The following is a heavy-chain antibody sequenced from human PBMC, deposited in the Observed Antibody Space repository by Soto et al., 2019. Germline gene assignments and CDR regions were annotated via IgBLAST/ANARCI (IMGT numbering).Heavy chain of an antibody. CDR3: ARDASGGDYVPDY. CDR1: GFSLTDYA. V-gene: IGHV3-30-3*01. CDR2: ISYDGTKK. Sequence: QVQLVESGGGVVQPGRSLRLSCAASGFSLTDYAMHWVRQAPGKGLEXXAVISYDGTKKYYADSVEGRFTISRDDSKNTLYLQMNSLRAEDTAPYYCARDASGGDYVPDYWGQGTLVTVSS. D-gene: IGHD4-17*01. J-gene: IGHJ4*02.